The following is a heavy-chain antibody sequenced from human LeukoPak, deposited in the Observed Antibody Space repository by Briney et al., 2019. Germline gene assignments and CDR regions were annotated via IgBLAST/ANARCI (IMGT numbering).Heavy chain of an antibody. CDR2: INSGSSTM. Sequence: GGSLRLSCAASGFSFSTNWMTWVRQAPGKGLEWVSYINSGSSTMYYADSVKGRFTISRDNGRTSLYLQMNSLRDEDTAVYYCARVIAVVRGGGLSYYYAMDVWGQRTTVTVSS. D-gene: IGHD3-10*01. J-gene: IGHJ6*02. V-gene: IGHV3-48*02. CDR3: ARVIAVVRGGGLSYYYAMDV. CDR1: GFSFSTNW.